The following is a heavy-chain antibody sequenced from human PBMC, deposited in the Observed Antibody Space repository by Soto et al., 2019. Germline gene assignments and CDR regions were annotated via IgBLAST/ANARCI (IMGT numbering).Heavy chain of an antibody. J-gene: IGHJ6*02. CDR3: ARDDGLGYYYYCMDV. Sequence: AAPVKVSCKASGYTFSGYYMHWVRQDPGQGLEWMGWINRNSGGTNYAQKFQGRVTMTRDTSISTAYMELSRRRSDDTAGYYCARDDGLGYYYYCMDVWGQGTTVTVAS. CDR1: GYTFSGYY. V-gene: IGHV1-2*02. D-gene: IGHD6-19*01. CDR2: INRNSGGT.